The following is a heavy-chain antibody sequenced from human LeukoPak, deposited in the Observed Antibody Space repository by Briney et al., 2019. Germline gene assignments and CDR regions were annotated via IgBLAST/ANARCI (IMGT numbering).Heavy chain of an antibody. Sequence: SETLSLTCAVYGGSFRGYYWSWIRQPPGKGLEWIGEINHSGSTNYNPSLKSRVTISVDTSKNQFSLKLSSVTAADTAVYYCARAPTVTYYFDYRGQGTLVTVSS. CDR2: INHSGST. CDR3: ARAPTVTYYFDY. D-gene: IGHD4-11*01. CDR1: GGSFRGYY. V-gene: IGHV4-34*01. J-gene: IGHJ4*02.